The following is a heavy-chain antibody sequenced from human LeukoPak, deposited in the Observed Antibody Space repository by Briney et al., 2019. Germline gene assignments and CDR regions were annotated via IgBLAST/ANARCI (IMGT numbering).Heavy chain of an antibody. V-gene: IGHV5-51*01. Sequence: GESLKISCMASGYSLTTYGIGWVRQMPRKGLEWMGIFYPGDSDVRYSPSFQGQVTISADKSIGTTYLQWSSLKASGTAMYYSARQLRSHRSGSHDYWGQGTLVTVSS. CDR3: ARQLRSHRSGSHDY. CDR2: FYPGDSDV. D-gene: IGHD3-10*01. CDR1: GYSLTTYG. J-gene: IGHJ4*02.